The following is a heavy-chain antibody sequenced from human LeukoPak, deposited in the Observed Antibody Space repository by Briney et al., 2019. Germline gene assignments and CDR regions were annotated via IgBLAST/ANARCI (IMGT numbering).Heavy chain of an antibody. V-gene: IGHV3-72*01. Sequence: GSLRLSCAVSGFTFSDYYMDWVRQAPEKGLEWVGRSRNRANSYTTEYAASVKGRFTISRDDSKNSLYLQMNSLKTEDTAVYYCAKDLKWFGELFGYWGQGTLVTVSS. CDR1: GFTFSDYY. CDR3: AKDLKWFGELFGY. J-gene: IGHJ4*02. D-gene: IGHD3-10*01. CDR2: SRNRANSYTT.